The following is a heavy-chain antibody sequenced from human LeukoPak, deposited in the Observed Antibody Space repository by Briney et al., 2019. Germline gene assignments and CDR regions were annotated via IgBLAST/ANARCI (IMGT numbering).Heavy chain of an antibody. D-gene: IGHD3/OR15-3a*01. V-gene: IGHV1-2*02. CDR1: GYTFTGYY. CDR2: INPNSGGT. J-gene: IGHJ6*02. CDR3: ARDFCGPRRPDYYYYGMDV. Sequence: ASVKVSCKASGYTFTGYYMHWVRQAPGQGLEWMGWINPNSGGTNYAQKFQGRVTMTRDTSISTAYMELSRLRSDDTAVYYCARDFCGPRRPDYYYYGMDVWGQGTTVTVSS.